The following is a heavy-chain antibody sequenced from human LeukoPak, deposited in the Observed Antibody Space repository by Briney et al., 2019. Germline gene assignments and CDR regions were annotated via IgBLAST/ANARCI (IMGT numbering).Heavy chain of an antibody. Sequence: GGSLRLSCAASGFTFNRYWMHWVRQAPGKGLVWVSRIKSDGNTNYADSVKGRFTISRDNAKNTVSLQMNSLRAEDTGVYFCATAPSEIGGYYPEYFRHWGQGTLVTVSS. CDR2: IKSDGNT. CDR3: ATAPSEIGGYYPEYFRH. J-gene: IGHJ1*01. CDR1: GFTFNRYW. D-gene: IGHD3-22*01. V-gene: IGHV3-74*01.